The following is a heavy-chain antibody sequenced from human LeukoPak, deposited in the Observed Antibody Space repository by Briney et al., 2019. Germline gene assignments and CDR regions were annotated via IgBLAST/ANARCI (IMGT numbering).Heavy chain of an antibody. CDR3: ARGLRWYFDYGMDV. V-gene: IGHV4-39*07. CDR1: GGSISSSSYY. Sequence: PSETLSLTCTVSGGSISSSSYYWGWIRQPPGKGLEWIGSIYYSGSTYYNPSLKSRVTISVDTSKNQFSLKLSSVTAADTAVYYCARGLRWYFDYGMDVWGQGTTVTVSS. CDR2: IYYSGST. D-gene: IGHD4-23*01. J-gene: IGHJ6*02.